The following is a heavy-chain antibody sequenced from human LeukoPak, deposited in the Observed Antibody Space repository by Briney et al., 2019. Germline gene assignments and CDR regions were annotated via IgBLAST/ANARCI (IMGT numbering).Heavy chain of an antibody. CDR1: GFTFSTYS. CDR2: ISSNSRYI. Sequence: PGGSLRLSCAASGFTFSTYSMNWVRQAPGKGLEWVSSISSNSRYIYYADSMRDRFTISRDNAKNSLYLQMNSLKPEDTAVYYCARVAEAAAFDSWGQGTLVTVSS. D-gene: IGHD6-13*01. J-gene: IGHJ4*02. V-gene: IGHV3-21*06. CDR3: ARVAEAAAFDS.